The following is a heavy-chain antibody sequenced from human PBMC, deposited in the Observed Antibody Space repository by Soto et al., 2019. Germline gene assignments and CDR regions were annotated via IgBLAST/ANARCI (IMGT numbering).Heavy chain of an antibody. CDR1: GGSITSGAYY. J-gene: IGHJ6*02. D-gene: IGHD3-10*01. Sequence: SETLSLTCTVSGGSITSGAYYWSWIRQHPGKGLEWIGYIYHSGRTYYNPSLKSRVTISVDTSKNQVSLKLSSVTAADTAVYYCASFYGSGSYLGMDVWGQGTTVTVSS. CDR3: ASFYGSGSYLGMDV. CDR2: IYHSGRT. V-gene: IGHV4-31*03.